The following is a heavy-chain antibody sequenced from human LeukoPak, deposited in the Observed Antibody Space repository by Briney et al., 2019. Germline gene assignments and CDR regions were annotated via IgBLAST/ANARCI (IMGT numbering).Heavy chain of an antibody. CDR3: ARTHDPFDY. V-gene: IGHV1-18*01. Sequence: ASVKVSCKASGDIFTSYGIRWVRQAPGEGLEWMGWISAYNGNTNYAQKLQGRVTMTTDTSTSTAYMELRSLRSDDTAVYYCARTHDPFDYWGQGTLVTVSS. CDR1: GDIFTSYG. J-gene: IGHJ4*02. CDR2: ISAYNGNT.